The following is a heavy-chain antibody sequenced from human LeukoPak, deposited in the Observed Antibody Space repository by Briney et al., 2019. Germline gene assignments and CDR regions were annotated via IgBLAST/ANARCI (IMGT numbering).Heavy chain of an antibody. CDR1: GGTFSSYA. Sequence: GSSVKVSCKASGGTFSSYAISWVRQAPGQGLEWMGGIIPIFGTANYAQKFQGRVTITTDESMSTAYMELSSLRSEDTAVYYCASGGVNSATFDYWGQGTLVTVSS. J-gene: IGHJ4*02. V-gene: IGHV1-69*05. CDR3: ASGGVNSATFDY. D-gene: IGHD4-23*01. CDR2: IIPIFGTA.